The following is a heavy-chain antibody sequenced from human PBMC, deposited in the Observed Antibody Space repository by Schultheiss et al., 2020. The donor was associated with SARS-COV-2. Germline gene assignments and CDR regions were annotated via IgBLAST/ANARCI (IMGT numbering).Heavy chain of an antibody. CDR3: AGGLGRGFFDH. J-gene: IGHJ4*02. D-gene: IGHD3/OR15-3a*01. CDR1: GFSVSNNY. Sequence: GGSLRLSCAASGFSVSNNYMSWVRQAPGKGLEWVSLIYIAGSTAYADSVKGRFTISRDDSTNTLFLQMNSLRAEDTAVYYCAGGLGRGFFDHWGQGTTVTVSS. CDR2: IYIAGST. V-gene: IGHV3-53*01.